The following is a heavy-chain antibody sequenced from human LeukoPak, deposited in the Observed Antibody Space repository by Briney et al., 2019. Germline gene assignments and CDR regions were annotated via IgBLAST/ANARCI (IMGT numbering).Heavy chain of an antibody. CDR1: GFTFSNYA. D-gene: IGHD2-2*01. CDR2: ISGSGGST. V-gene: IGHV3-23*01. Sequence: GGSLRLSCAASGFTFSNYAMSCVRQAPGKGVEWVSAISGSGGSTYYADSVKGRFTISRDNSKNTLYLQMNSLRAEDTAVYYCAKVSQLNWFDPWGQGTLVTVSS. CDR3: AKVSQLNWFDP. J-gene: IGHJ5*02.